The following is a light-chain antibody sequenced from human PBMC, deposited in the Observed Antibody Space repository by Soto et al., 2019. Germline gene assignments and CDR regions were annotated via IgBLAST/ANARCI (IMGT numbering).Light chain of an antibody. Sequence: QPVLAQPASVSGSPGQSISISCTGTSNDVGAYDFVSWYQQHPGKAPKLIIYDVANRASGVSSRFSGSKSGNTASLTISGLQAEDEADYHCRSYTSDNLEVFGTGTKVTVL. V-gene: IGLV2-14*03. J-gene: IGLJ1*01. CDR2: DVA. CDR1: SNDVGAYDF. CDR3: RSYTSDNLEV.